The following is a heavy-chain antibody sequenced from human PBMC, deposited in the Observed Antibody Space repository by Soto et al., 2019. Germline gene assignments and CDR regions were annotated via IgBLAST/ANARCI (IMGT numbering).Heavy chain of an antibody. CDR1: GFTFSSYW. CDR2: IKQDGSEK. V-gene: IGHV3-7*01. J-gene: IGHJ4*02. D-gene: IGHD3-22*01. Sequence: GGSLGLSCASSGFTFSSYWMSWVRQAPGKGLEWVANIKQDGSEKYYVDSVKGRFTISRDNAKNSLYLQMNSLRAEDTAVYYCAREEGEYYYDSSAAKCYVIDYWGQGTLVT. CDR3: AREEGEYYYDSSAAKCYVIDY.